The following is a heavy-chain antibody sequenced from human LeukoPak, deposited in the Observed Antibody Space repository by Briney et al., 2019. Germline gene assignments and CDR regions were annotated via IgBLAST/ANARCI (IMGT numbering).Heavy chain of an antibody. CDR1: GFTFSSYW. D-gene: IGHD3-10*01. CDR2: INTDGSST. J-gene: IGHJ4*02. CDR3: ATGGIDSRYYFDN. V-gene: IGHV3-74*01. Sequence: GGSLRLSCAASGFTFSSYWMHWVRQAPGKGPVWVSRINTDGSSTSYADSVKGRFTISRDNAKNTLYLQMNSLRVEDTAVYYCATGGIDSRYYFDNWGQGTLVTVSS.